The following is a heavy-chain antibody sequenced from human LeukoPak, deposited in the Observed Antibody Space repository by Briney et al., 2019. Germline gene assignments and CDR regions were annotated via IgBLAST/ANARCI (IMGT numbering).Heavy chain of an antibody. V-gene: IGHV4-39*01. J-gene: IGHJ4*02. D-gene: IGHD4-17*01. CDR2: IYYSGST. CDR3: ASFPRGYGEDY. CDR1: NASIISSSYY. Sequence: SETLSLTCSVSNASIISSSYYWGWIRQPPGKGLEWIGSIYYSGSTYYNPSLKSRVTISVDTSKNQFSLKLSSVTAADTAVYYCASFPRGYGEDYWGQGTLVTVSS.